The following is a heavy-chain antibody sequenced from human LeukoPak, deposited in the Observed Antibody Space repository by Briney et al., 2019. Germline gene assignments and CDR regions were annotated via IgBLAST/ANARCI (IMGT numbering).Heavy chain of an antibody. CDR3: ARAAIRFGEFLEEVNWFDP. Sequence: ASVKVSYKASGYTFTSYDINWVRQATGQGLEWMGWMNPNSGNTGYAQKFQGRVTMTRNTSISTAYMELSSLRSEDTAVYYCARAAIRFGEFLEEVNWFDPWGQGTLVTVSS. D-gene: IGHD3-10*01. CDR1: GYTFTSYD. V-gene: IGHV1-8*01. J-gene: IGHJ5*02. CDR2: MNPNSGNT.